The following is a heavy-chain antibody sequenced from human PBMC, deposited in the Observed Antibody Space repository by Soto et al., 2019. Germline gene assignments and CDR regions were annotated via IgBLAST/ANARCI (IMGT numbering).Heavy chain of an antibody. CDR2: IYHSGNT. J-gene: IGHJ4*02. CDR3: ARIASQVPDY. D-gene: IGHD6-13*01. Sequence: SETLSLTCAVSGYSISSGYYWGWIRQTPGKGLEWIASIYHSGNTHYNPSLKSRLTISVDTSKNQFSLKLTSVTAADTAVYYCARIASQVPDYWGQATLVTVSS. V-gene: IGHV4-38-2*01. CDR1: GYSISSGYY.